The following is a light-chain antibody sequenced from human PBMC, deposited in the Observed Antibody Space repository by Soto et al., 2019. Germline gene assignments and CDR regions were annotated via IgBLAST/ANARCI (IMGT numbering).Light chain of an antibody. J-gene: IGKJ1*01. Sequence: EIVMTQSPATLSVSPGERATLSCRASQSVSSNLAWYQQKPGQAPRLLIYGASTRAPGIPARFSGSGSGTEFTLTISSLQSEDFAVYFCQQYNNWWTFGQGTNVEIK. V-gene: IGKV3-15*01. CDR3: QQYNNWWT. CDR2: GAS. CDR1: QSVSSN.